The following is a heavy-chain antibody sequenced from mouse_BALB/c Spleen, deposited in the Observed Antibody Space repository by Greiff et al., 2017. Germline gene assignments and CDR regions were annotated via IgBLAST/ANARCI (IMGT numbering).Heavy chain of an antibody. CDR2: ISSGSSTI. CDR3: ARRDYDAYYYAMDY. Sequence: EVQLVESGGGLVQPGGSRKLSCAASGFTFSSFGMHWVRQAPEKGLEWVAYISSGSSTIYYADTVKGRFTISRDNPKNTLFLQMTSLRSEDTAMYYCARRDYDAYYYAMDYGGQGTPATVSS. J-gene: IGHJ4*01. D-gene: IGHD2-4*01. CDR1: GFTFSSFG. V-gene: IGHV5-17*02.